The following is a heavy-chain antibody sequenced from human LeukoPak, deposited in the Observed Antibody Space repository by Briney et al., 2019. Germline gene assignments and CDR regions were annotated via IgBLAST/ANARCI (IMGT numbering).Heavy chain of an antibody. Sequence: PGGSLRLSCAASGFTFSDHYMDWVRQAPGKGLEWVGRTRNKANSYTTEYAASVKGRFTISRDDSKNSLYLQMNSLKTEDTAVYYCARVRYCSSTSCRGALDIWGQGTIVTVSS. CDR3: ARVRYCSSTSCRGALDI. D-gene: IGHD2-2*01. V-gene: IGHV3-72*01. CDR1: GFTFSDHY. J-gene: IGHJ3*02. CDR2: TRNKANSYTT.